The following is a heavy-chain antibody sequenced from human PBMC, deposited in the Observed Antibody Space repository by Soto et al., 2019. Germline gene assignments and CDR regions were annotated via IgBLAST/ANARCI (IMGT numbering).Heavy chain of an antibody. Sequence: ETLSLTYTVSGGSISSYHWSWIRQPPGKGLEWIGYIYYSGSTNYNPSLKSRVTILVDTSKNQFSLKLSSVSAADTAVYYCARQDDILTGVDYWGQGTLVTVS. CDR3: ARQDDILTGVDY. CDR2: IYYSGST. D-gene: IGHD3-9*01. V-gene: IGHV4-59*08. CDR1: GGSISSYH. J-gene: IGHJ4*02.